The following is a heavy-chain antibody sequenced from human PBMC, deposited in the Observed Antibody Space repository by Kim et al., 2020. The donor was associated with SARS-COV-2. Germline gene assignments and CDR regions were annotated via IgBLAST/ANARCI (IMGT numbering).Heavy chain of an antibody. J-gene: IGHJ4*02. D-gene: IGHD4-4*01. CDR3: ARVPGTVSSSVLYFDY. Sequence: DSVEGRFTISRDYLTNTVFLQMDNLRVEDTAVYYCARVPGTVSSSVLYFDYWGQGTQVTVSS. V-gene: IGHV3-33*02.